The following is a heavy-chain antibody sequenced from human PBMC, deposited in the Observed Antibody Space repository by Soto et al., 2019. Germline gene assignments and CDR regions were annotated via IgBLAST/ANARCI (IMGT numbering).Heavy chain of an antibody. Sequence: PSETLSLTCTVSVGSISSYYWSWIRQPAGKGLEWIGRIYTSGSTNYNPSLKSRVTMSVDTSKNQFSLKLSSVTAADTAVYYCARSGDGIMTTVVTFDYWGQGTLVTVSS. CDR3: ARSGDGIMTTVVTFDY. CDR1: VGSISSYY. CDR2: IYTSGST. D-gene: IGHD4-17*01. J-gene: IGHJ4*02. V-gene: IGHV4-4*07.